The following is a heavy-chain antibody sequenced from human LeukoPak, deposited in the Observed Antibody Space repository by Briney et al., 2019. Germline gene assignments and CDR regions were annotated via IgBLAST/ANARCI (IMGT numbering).Heavy chain of an antibody. CDR2: ITTSDGRT. CDR1: GFTFSSHA. V-gene: IGHV3-23*01. CDR3: ARDQGTYNSRGFYYDR. J-gene: IGHJ5*02. D-gene: IGHD3-22*01. Sequence: PGGSLRLSCVISGFTFSSHAMNWVRQAPGEGLEWVSTITTSDGRTWYADSVKGRFTVSRDNSKNTPYLHMSSLRADDTAIYYCARDQGTYNSRGFYYDRWGQGTLVTVAS.